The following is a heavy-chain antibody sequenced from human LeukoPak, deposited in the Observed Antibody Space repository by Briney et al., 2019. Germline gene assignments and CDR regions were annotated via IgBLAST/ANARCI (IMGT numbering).Heavy chain of an antibody. CDR3: ARVTVVVIISFDI. Sequence: SETLSLTCTVSGGSISSGDYYWSWIRKPPGKGLEWIGYIYYSGSTYYNPSLESRVTISVDTSKNQFSLKLSSVTAADTAVYYCARVTVVVIISFDIWGQGTMVTVSS. CDR2: IYYSGST. CDR1: GGSISSGDYY. D-gene: IGHD3-22*01. V-gene: IGHV4-30-4*08. J-gene: IGHJ3*02.